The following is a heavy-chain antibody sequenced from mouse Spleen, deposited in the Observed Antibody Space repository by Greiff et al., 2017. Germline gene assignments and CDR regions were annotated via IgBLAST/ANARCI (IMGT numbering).Heavy chain of an antibody. D-gene: IGHD2-4*01. J-gene: IGHJ1*01. CDR2: ISSGSSTI. CDR1: GFTFSDYG. Sequence: EVKVVESGGGLVKPGGSLKLSCAASGFTFSDYGMHWVRQAPEKGLEWVAYISSGSSTIYYADTVKGRFTISRDNAKNTLFLQMTSLRSEDTAMYYCARQGYYDYDWYFDVWGAGTTVTVSS. V-gene: IGHV5-17*01. CDR3: ARQGYYDYDWYFDV.